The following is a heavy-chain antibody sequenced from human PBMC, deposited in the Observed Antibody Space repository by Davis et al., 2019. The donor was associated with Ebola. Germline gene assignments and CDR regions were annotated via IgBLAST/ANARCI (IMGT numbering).Heavy chain of an antibody. D-gene: IGHD1-14*01. J-gene: IGHJ5*02. CDR1: GGSISSSSYY. CDR2: IYYSGST. V-gene: IGHV4-39*07. CDR3: ARSRGITWFDP. Sequence: MPSETLSLTCTVSGGSISSSSYYWGWIRQSPGKGLEWIGSIYYSGSTNYNPSLKSRVTISVDTSKNQFSLKLSSVTAADTAVYYCARSRGITWFDPWGQGTLVTVSS.